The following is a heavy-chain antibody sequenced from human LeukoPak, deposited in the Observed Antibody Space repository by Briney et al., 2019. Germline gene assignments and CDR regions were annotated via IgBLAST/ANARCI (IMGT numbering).Heavy chain of an antibody. Sequence: GGSLRLSCAASGFTFSSYRMNWVRQAPGKGLEWVSSISSSSSYIYYADSVKGRFTISRDNAKNSLYLQMNSLRAEDTAVYYCARDLRVAARPAGFDYWGQGTLVTVSS. CDR3: ARDLRVAARPAGFDY. CDR1: GFTFSSYR. J-gene: IGHJ4*02. CDR2: ISSSSSYI. V-gene: IGHV3-21*01. D-gene: IGHD6-6*01.